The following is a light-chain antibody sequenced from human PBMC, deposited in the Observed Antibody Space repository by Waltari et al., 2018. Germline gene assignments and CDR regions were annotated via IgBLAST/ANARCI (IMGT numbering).Light chain of an antibody. Sequence: DIQMTQSPSALSASVGDRVTITCRASQSISSWLAWYKQKPGKAPKLLIYKGSSLERGVPSRFSGSGSGTEFTLTISSLQPDDFATYYCQQYDTYPPYTFGQGTKLEI. CDR3: QQYDTYPPYT. J-gene: IGKJ2*01. CDR1: QSISSW. CDR2: KGS. V-gene: IGKV1-5*03.